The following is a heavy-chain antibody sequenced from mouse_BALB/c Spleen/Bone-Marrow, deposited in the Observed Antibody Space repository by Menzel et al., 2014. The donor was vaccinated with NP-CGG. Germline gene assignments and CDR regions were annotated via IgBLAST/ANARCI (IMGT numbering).Heavy chain of an antibody. J-gene: IGHJ4*01. CDR2: IWGDGST. Sequence: VQVVESGPGLVAPSQSLSITCTVSGFSLTGYGVSWVRQPPGKGLEWLGMIWGDGSTDYNSAFKSRLSISKDNSKSXVFLKMNSLQTDDTARYYCARDSFLITRALDYWGQGTTVAVSS. CDR1: GFSLTGYG. V-gene: IGHV2-6-7*01. D-gene: IGHD2-4*01. CDR3: ARDSFLITRALDY.